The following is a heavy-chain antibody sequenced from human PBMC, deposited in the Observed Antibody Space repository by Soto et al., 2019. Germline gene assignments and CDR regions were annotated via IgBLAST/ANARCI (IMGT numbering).Heavy chain of an antibody. CDR2: ICGGGGST. CDR1: GFTFSSYS. Sequence: GSLRLSCAVSGFTFSSYSMNWVRQAPGKGLEWVSGICGGGGSTYYADSVKGRFTISRDNSKNTLYLQMSSLRAEDTAVYYCAKGRSRVYYYYAMDVWGQGTTVTASS. V-gene: IGHV3-23*01. CDR3: AKGRSRVYYYYAMDV. J-gene: IGHJ6*02.